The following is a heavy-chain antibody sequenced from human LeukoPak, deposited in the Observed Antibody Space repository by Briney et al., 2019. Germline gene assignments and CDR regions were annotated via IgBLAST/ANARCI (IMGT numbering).Heavy chain of an antibody. CDR1: GFTFSDYY. V-gene: IGHV3-11*04. D-gene: IGHD3-10*01. Sequence: GGSLRLSCTASGFTFSDYYMSWIRQAPGKGLEWVAYITSSGSTMYYADSVKGRFTISRDNSKNTLYLQMNSLRAEDTAVYYCARLYGSGTLRYYYYMDVWGKGTTVTISS. J-gene: IGHJ6*03. CDR2: ITSSGSTM. CDR3: ARLYGSGTLRYYYYMDV.